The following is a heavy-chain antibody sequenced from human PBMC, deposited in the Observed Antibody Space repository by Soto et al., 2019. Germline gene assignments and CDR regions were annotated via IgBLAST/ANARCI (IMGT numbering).Heavy chain of an antibody. J-gene: IGHJ6*02. CDR1: GGTFSRYS. D-gene: IGHD2-2*01. CDR2: IIPIFGIA. CDR3: AREDRDRETGLVPAAIDGMDV. V-gene: IGHV1-69*08. Sequence: QVQLVQSGAEVKKPGSSVKVSCKASGGTFSRYSITWVRQAPGHGLEWIGRIIPIFGIASYAQKFPGRVTITADESTSTAYMELSSLRSDDMAVYYCAREDRDRETGLVPAAIDGMDVWGQGTTVTVSS.